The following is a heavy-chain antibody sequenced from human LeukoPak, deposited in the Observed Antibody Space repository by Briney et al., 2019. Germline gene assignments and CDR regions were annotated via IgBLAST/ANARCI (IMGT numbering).Heavy chain of an antibody. V-gene: IGHV3-7*01. CDR2: IKQDGSEK. CDR1: GFTFNSYW. J-gene: IGHJ4*02. CDR3: ARDYYDSSGYYRD. D-gene: IGHD3-22*01. Sequence: GGSLRLSCAASGFTFNSYWMSWVRQPPGKGLEWVANIKQDGSEKYYVDSVKGRFTSSRDNAKNSLYLQMNSLRAEDTAVYYCARDYYDSSGYYRDWGQGTLVTVSS.